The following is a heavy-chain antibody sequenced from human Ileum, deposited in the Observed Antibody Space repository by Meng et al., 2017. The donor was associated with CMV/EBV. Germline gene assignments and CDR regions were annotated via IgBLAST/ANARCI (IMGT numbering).Heavy chain of an antibody. CDR2: ISHNGHYI. CDR1: GFIFSTDM. V-gene: IGHV3-21*04. CDR3: ARAVFTYGYKNSLDV. J-gene: IGHJ6*02. D-gene: IGHD1-14*01. Sequence: GESLKISCAASGFIFSTDMMNWVRQAPGKGLEWVASISHNGHYIYYADSMRGRFTISKDIAENSVSLQMNSLRVEDTAVYYCARAVFTYGYKNSLDVWGQGTTVTVSS.